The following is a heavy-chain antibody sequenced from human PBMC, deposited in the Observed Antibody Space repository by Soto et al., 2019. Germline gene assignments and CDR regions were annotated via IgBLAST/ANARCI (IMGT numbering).Heavy chain of an antibody. D-gene: IGHD2-2*01. V-gene: IGHV1-69*01. CDR1: GGTFSNYA. J-gene: IGHJ6*02. CDR3: ARDMIPAAISYRYYAMDV. CDR2: IIPIFETT. Sequence: QVQLVQSGAEVKKPGSSVKVSCKASGGTFSNYAFSWVRQVPGQGLEWMGGIIPIFETTNYAQKFQGRVTITADESTSRTYMELSSLSSEDTDVFFCARDMIPAAISYRYYAMDVWGQGTTVTVSS.